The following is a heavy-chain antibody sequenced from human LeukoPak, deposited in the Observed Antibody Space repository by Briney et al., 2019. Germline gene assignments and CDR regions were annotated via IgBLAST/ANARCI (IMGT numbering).Heavy chain of an antibody. Sequence: GGSLRLSRAASGFTFSSYAMSCVRQAPGKGLEWVSAISGSGGSTYYADSVKGRFTISRDNSKNTLYLQMSSLRAEDTAVYYCAKGGYRYEGNLDYWGQGTLVTVSS. D-gene: IGHD5-18*01. V-gene: IGHV3-23*01. J-gene: IGHJ4*02. CDR3: AKGGYRYEGNLDY. CDR2: ISGSGGST. CDR1: GFTFSSYA.